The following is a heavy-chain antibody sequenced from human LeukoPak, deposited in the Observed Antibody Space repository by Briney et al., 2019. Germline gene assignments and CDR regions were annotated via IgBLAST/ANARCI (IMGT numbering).Heavy chain of an antibody. V-gene: IGHV4-39*07. CDR2: IYYSGST. D-gene: IGHD1-26*01. J-gene: IGHJ5*02. Sequence: SETLSLTCTVSGGSISSSSYYWGWIRQPPGKGLEWIGSIYYSGSTYYNPSLKSRVTISVDTSKNQFSLKLSSVTAADTAVYYCAREHSGSYYSDGWFDPWGQGTLVTVSS. CDR3: AREHSGSYYSDGWFDP. CDR1: GGSISSSSYY.